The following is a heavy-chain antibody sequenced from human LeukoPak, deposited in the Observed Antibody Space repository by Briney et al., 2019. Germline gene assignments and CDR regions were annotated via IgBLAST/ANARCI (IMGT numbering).Heavy chain of an antibody. J-gene: IGHJ6*03. D-gene: IGHD3-3*01. CDR2: ISGRGDLE. CDR3: AREGDFWSGYPIDHYYYMDV. Sequence: GGSLRLSCAASGFTFGSYSMNWVRQAPGKGLEWVSTISGRGDLEFYTESVKGRFTISRDHSKNTVHLQMDSLRAEDTAIYYCAREGDFWSGYPIDHYYYMDVWGKGTTVTVTS. CDR1: GFTFGSYS. V-gene: IGHV3-21*04.